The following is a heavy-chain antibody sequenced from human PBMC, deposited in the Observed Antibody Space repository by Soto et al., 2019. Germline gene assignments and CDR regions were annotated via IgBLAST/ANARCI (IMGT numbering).Heavy chain of an antibody. CDR3: ARLGPYASGTYSFRHNRFDP. D-gene: IGHD3-10*01. V-gene: IGHV3-7*03. J-gene: IGHJ5*02. CDR2: MKEDGTEI. Sequence: PGGSLRLSCAASGFAFSNSWMSWVRQAPGKGLEWVANMKEDGTEIWYMDSVKGRFTISRDNAKNFLFLQMNSLRAEDTAVYYCARLGPYASGTYSFRHNRFDPWGQGTLVTVSS. CDR1: GFAFSNSW.